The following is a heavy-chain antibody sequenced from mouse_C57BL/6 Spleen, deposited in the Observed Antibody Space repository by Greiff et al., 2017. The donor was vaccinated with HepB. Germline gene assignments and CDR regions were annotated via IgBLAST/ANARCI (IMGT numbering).Heavy chain of an antibody. CDR3: ARSGSSWNYFDY. Sequence: VQLQQSGAELVMPGASVKLSCKASGYTFTSYWMHWVKQRPGQGLEWIGEIDPSDSYTNYNQKFKGKSTLTVDKSSSTAYMQLSSLTSEDSAVYYCARSGSSWNYFDYWGQGTTLTVSS. CDR1: GYTFTSYW. D-gene: IGHD1-1*01. J-gene: IGHJ2*01. V-gene: IGHV1-69*01. CDR2: IDPSDSYT.